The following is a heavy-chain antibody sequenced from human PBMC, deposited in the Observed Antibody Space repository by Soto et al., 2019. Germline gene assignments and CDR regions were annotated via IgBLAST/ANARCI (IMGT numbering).Heavy chain of an antibody. CDR3: AKERVAYGDYDY. V-gene: IGHV3-9*01. Sequence: GGSLRLSCAASGFTFDDYAMHWVRQAPGKGLEWVSGISWNSGSIGYADSVKGRFTISRDNAKNSLYLQMNSLRAEDTALYYCAKERVAYGDYDYWGQGTLVTVSS. J-gene: IGHJ4*02. CDR1: GFTFDDYA. CDR2: ISWNSGSI. D-gene: IGHD4-17*01.